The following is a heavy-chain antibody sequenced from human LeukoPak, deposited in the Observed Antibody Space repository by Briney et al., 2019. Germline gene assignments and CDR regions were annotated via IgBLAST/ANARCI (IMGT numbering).Heavy chain of an antibody. CDR1: GCSISSYY. CDR2: IYYSGST. D-gene: IGHD6-13*01. V-gene: IGHV4-59*01. Sequence: PSETLSLTCTVSGCSISSYYWSWIRQPPGKGLEWIGYIYYSGSTNYNPSLKSRVTISVDTSKNQFSLKLSSVTAADTAVYYCARNQGGSSWYRYYYYGMDVWGQGTTVTVSS. J-gene: IGHJ6*02. CDR3: ARNQGGSSWYRYYYYGMDV.